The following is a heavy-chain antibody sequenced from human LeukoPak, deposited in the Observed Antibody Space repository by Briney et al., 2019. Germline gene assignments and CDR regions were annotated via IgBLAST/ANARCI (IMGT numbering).Heavy chain of an antibody. CDR2: ISYDGSNK. V-gene: IGHV3-30-3*01. Sequence: GRSLRLSCAASGFTFSSYAMHWVRQAPGKGLEWVAVISYDGSNKYYADSVKGRFTISRDNSKNTLYLQMNSLRAEDTAVYYCAREMRYYDILTGSRPCYYYGMDVWGQGTTVTVSS. CDR3: AREMRYYDILTGSRPCYYYGMDV. J-gene: IGHJ6*02. D-gene: IGHD3-9*01. CDR1: GFTFSSYA.